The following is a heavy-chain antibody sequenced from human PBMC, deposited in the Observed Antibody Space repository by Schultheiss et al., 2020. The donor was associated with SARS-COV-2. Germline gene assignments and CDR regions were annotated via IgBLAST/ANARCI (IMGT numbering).Heavy chain of an antibody. CDR2: ISPHNGNT. Sequence: ASVKVSCKASGYTFTSYYMHWVRQAPGQGLEWMGWISPHNGNTKYAQELQGRVTMTRDTSTSTVYMELSSLRSEDTAVYYCARDARFLEWLSVYYYGMDVWGQGTTVTVSS. CDR3: ARDARFLEWLSVYYYGMDV. J-gene: IGHJ6*02. V-gene: IGHV1-46*01. CDR1: GYTFTSYY. D-gene: IGHD3-3*01.